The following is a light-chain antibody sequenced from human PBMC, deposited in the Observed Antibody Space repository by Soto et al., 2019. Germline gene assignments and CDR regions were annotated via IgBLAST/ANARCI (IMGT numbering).Light chain of an antibody. J-gene: IGLJ1*01. CDR3: CSYAASTSGYV. V-gene: IGLV2-23*02. Sequence: SSSGSASPGLSLTLSCPAASSDLGSYNLVSWYQQLPGKAPQLMIYEVSKRPSGVSNRFSGSKSGNTASLTISGLQADDQAASYCCSYAASTSGYVFGTGTKVTV. CDR1: SSDLGSYNL. CDR2: EVS.